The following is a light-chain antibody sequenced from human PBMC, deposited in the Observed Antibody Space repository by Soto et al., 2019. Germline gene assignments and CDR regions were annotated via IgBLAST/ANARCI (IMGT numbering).Light chain of an antibody. CDR3: QHYNSYPLT. V-gene: IGKV1-5*03. J-gene: IGKJ4*01. Sequence: DIQMTQSPSTLSASVGDRVTITCRASQSISSWLAWYQQKPGKAPKVLIYKASSLERGVPARFSGSGSGTEFTLTISSLQPDDSATYYCQHYNSYPLTFGGGPKVEI. CDR2: KAS. CDR1: QSISSW.